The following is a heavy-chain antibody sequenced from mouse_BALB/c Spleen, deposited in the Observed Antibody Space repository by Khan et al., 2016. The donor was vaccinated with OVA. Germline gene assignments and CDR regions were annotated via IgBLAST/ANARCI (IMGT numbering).Heavy chain of an antibody. J-gene: IGHJ2*01. CDR2: IYPGNSDT. CDR1: GYSFTNYW. V-gene: IGHV1-5*01. Sequence: EVQVVESGTVLARPGASVKMSCKASGYSFTNYWMHWVKQRPGQVLEWIGTIYPGNSDTRYNQKFKDKAKLTAVTSASTAYMDLSSLTSEDSAVYYCARSYDSFYFDYWGQGSTLTVSS. D-gene: IGHD2-4*01. CDR3: ARSYDSFYFDY.